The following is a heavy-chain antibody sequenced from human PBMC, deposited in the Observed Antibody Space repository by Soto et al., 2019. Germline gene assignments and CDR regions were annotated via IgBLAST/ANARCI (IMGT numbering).Heavy chain of an antibody. V-gene: IGHV3-33*01. D-gene: IGHD4-17*01. CDR3: ARGDPTVTTIAIPAFDI. Sequence: GGSLRLSCAAAGFTFSSYGMHWVRQAPGKGLAWVAVVWYDGSKKYYADSVKGRLTISRDTSKNTLYLQMNSLRAEDTAVYYCARGDPTVTTIAIPAFDIWGQGTMVTVSS. J-gene: IGHJ3*02. CDR2: VWYDGSKK. CDR1: GFTFSSYG.